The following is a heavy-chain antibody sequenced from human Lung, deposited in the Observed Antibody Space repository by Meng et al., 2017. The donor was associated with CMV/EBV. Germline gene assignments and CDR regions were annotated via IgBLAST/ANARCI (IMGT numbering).Heavy chain of an antibody. CDR2: IYYSGST. D-gene: IGHD1-7*01. CDR1: GGSISSYY. CDR3: ARVAKSTITGTTPYYYYGMDV. J-gene: IGHJ6*04. V-gene: IGHV4-59*01. Sequence: GSLRLSCTVSGGSISSYYWSWIRQPPGKGLEWIGYIYYSGSTNYNPSLKSRVTISVDTSKNQFSLKLSSVTAADTAVYYCARVAKSTITGTTPYYYYGMDVWGKGTXVTVSS.